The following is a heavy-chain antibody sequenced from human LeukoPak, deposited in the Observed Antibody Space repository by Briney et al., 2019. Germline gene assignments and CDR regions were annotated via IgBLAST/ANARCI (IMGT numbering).Heavy chain of an antibody. CDR2: ISYDGSNK. CDR3: ARSAYDFWSGNNWFDP. J-gene: IGHJ5*02. V-gene: IGHV3-30-3*01. D-gene: IGHD3-3*01. CDR1: GFTFSSYA. Sequence: GGSLRLSCAASGFTFSSYAMHWVRQAPGKGLEWAAVISYDGSNKYYADSVKGRFTISRDNSKNTLYVQMNSLRAEDTAVYYCARSAYDFWSGNNWFDPWGQGTLVTVSS.